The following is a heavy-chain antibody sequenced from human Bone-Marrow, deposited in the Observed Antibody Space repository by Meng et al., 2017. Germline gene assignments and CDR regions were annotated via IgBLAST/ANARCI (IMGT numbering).Heavy chain of an antibody. CDR3: ARDDRGRDY. Sequence: LRMKRPGTGWGQLCGPPSPPCTVSGGSISSRNYYWSWIRQPPGKGLEWIGSIYYSGSTYYNPSLKSRVTISVDTSKNQFSLKLSSVTAADTAVYYCARDDRGRDYWGQGTLVTAPQ. J-gene: IGHJ4*02. CDR1: GGSISSRNYY. V-gene: IGHV4-39*07. D-gene: IGHD3-10*01. CDR2: IYYSGST.